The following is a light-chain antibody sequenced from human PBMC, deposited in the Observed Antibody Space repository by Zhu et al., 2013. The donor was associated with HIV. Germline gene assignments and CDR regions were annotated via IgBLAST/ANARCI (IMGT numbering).Light chain of an antibody. CDR2: AAS. CDR1: QGISNY. CDR3: LQHKDYPYT. J-gene: IGKJ2*01. Sequence: DIQMTQSPSVVSASVGDRVTITCRASQGISNYVAWFQQKPGEVPKRLIYAASNLGTGVPSRVSGSGSGTEFTLTISSLQSEDFATYYCLQHKDYPYTFGPGTEGGDQT. V-gene: IGKV1-17*03.